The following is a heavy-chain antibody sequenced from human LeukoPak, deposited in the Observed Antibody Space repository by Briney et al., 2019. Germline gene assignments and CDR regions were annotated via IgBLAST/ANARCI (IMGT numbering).Heavy chain of an antibody. D-gene: IGHD3-10*01. Sequence: SETLSLTCTVSGGSISSYYWSWIRQPAGKGLEWIGRIYTSGSTNYNPSLKSRVTMSVDTSKNQFSLKLSSVTAADTAVYYCARGRKVAMVRGLKTSYYFDYWGQGTLVTVSS. CDR3: ARGRKVAMVRGLKTSYYFDY. CDR2: IYTSGST. J-gene: IGHJ4*02. V-gene: IGHV4-4*07. CDR1: GGSISSYY.